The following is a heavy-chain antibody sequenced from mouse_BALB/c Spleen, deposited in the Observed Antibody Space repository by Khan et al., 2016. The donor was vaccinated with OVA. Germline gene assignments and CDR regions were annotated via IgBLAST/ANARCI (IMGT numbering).Heavy chain of an antibody. D-gene: IGHD3-3*01. CDR1: GYTFTNYG. V-gene: IGHV9-3-1*01. Sequence: QIQLVQSGPELKKSGETVKISCKASGYTFTNYGMNWVKQAPGKGLKWMGWINSNTGEATYADDFKGRFAFSLETSASTAYLRIKNLKDEDTATYFCVRGGRRAMDYWGQGTSVTVSS. CDR3: VRGGRRAMDY. CDR2: INSNTGEA. J-gene: IGHJ4*01.